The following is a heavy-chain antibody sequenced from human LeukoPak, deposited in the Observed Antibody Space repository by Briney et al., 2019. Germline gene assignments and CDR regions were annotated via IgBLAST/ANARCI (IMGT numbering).Heavy chain of an antibody. CDR3: ARVLPFRGVIKYYYYYYMDV. CDR2: INPNSGDP. Sequence: GASVKVSCKASGYTFTAYYMHWLRQAPGQGLQWMGWINPNSGDPNYAQTFQGRVTMTRDTSISTAYMQLNSLRSDDTAVYYCARVLPFRGVIKYYYYYYMDVWGKGTTVTISS. V-gene: IGHV1-2*02. CDR1: GYTFTAYY. J-gene: IGHJ6*03. D-gene: IGHD3-10*01.